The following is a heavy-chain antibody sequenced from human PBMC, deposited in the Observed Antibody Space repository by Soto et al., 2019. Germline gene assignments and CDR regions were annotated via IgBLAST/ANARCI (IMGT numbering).Heavy chain of an antibody. CDR1: GFTFSSYG. CDR3: ARALLQQLLLGSDAFDI. V-gene: IGHV3-33*01. D-gene: IGHD1-26*01. CDR2: IWYDGSNK. J-gene: IGHJ3*02. Sequence: QVQLVESGGGVVQPGRSLRLSCAASGFTFSSYGMHWVRQAPGKGLEWVAVIWYDGSNKYYADSVKGRFTISRDNSKNTLYLQMNSLRAEDTAVYYCARALLQQLLLGSDAFDIWGQGTMVTVSS.